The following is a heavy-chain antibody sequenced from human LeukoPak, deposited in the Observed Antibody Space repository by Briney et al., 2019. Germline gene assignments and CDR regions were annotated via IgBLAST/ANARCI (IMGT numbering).Heavy chain of an antibody. CDR3: ARAISHRSYFDY. Sequence: PSETLSLTCTVTGGSISGYYLTWIRQPPGKGLEWIGYSYYSGSTNYNPSLESRVTISVDTSANQFSLKLSSVTAADTAVYYCARAISHRSYFDYWGQGALVTVSS. CDR2: SYYSGST. J-gene: IGHJ4*02. CDR1: GGSISGYY. V-gene: IGHV4-59*01.